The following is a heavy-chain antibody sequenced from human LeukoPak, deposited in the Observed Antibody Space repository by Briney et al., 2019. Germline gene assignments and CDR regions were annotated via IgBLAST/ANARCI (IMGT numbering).Heavy chain of an antibody. Sequence: ASVKVSCKTSGYTFTTYGVSWVRQAPGQGLEWMGWVSGYTGNTNYAERFQGRVTMTTDTSTSTVYMELTSLRSDDTAVYYCARGPKWTGSYYYFDYWGQGTLVTVSS. CDR2: VSGYTGNT. CDR3: ARGPKWTGSYYYFDY. V-gene: IGHV1-18*01. D-gene: IGHD1-26*01. CDR1: GYTFTTYG. J-gene: IGHJ4*02.